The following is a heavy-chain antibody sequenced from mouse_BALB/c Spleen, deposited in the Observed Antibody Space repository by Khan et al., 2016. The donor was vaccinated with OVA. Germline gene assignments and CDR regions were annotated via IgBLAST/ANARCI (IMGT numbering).Heavy chain of an antibody. V-gene: IGHV1-4*01. CDR2: INPSNNYT. CDR3: VREGAYYRSDGWFAY. Sequence: QVRLQQSGAELARPGASVKMSCKASGYTFTSYTMHWVRQRPGKAMEWIGHINPSNNYTNYNQNFKDKAALIVDKSSTTAYMQLSSLTSEDSAVYYCVREGAYYRSDGWFAYWGQGTLVTVSA. D-gene: IGHD2-14*01. J-gene: IGHJ3*01. CDR1: GYTFTSYT.